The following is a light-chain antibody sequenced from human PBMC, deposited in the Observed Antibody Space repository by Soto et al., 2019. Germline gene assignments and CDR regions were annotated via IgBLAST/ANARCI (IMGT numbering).Light chain of an antibody. CDR3: QTWGPGPRRV. CDR1: SGHSSYA. V-gene: IGLV4-69*01. Sequence: QPVLTQSPSASASLGASVKLTCTLSSGHSSYAIAWHQQQPEKGPRYLMKLNSDGSHSKGDGIPDRFSGSSSGAERYLTIPSPQSEDGADYYCQTWGPGPRRVFGGGTKLTVL. CDR2: LNSDGSH. J-gene: IGLJ3*02.